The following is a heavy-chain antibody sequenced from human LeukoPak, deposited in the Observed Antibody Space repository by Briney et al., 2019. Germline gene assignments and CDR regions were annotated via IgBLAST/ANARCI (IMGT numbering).Heavy chain of an antibody. J-gene: IGHJ5*02. D-gene: IGHD6-19*01. CDR1: GYTFTSYD. CDR3: ARGRKSSGWYWFDP. CDR2: MNPNSGNT. Sequence: ASVKVSCKASGYTFTSYDINWVRQATGQGLEWMGWMNPNSGNTGYAQKFQGRVTMTRNTSISTAYMELSSLGSEDTAVYYCARGRKSSGWYWFDPWGQGTLVTVSS. V-gene: IGHV1-8*01.